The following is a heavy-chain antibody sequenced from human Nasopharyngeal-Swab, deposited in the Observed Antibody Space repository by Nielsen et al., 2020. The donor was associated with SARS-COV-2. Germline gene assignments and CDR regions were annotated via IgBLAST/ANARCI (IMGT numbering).Heavy chain of an antibody. J-gene: IGHJ6*02. V-gene: IGHV1-69*05. Sequence: SVKVSCKASGGTFSSYAISWVRQAPGQGLEWMGGIIPIFGTANYAQKFQGRVTMTRDTSTSAVYMELSSLRSEDTAVYYCARDNRYYDSSGYYWFDGMDVWGQGTTVTVSS. CDR2: IIPIFGTA. CDR1: GGTFSSYA. D-gene: IGHD3-22*01. CDR3: ARDNRYYDSSGYYWFDGMDV.